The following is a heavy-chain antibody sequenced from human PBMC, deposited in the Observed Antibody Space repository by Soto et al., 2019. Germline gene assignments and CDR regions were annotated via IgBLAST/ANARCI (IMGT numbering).Heavy chain of an antibody. D-gene: IGHD2-2*01. CDR2: MNPNSGST. CDR3: ARAGLYCSSTRCYDDWFDP. CDR1: GYTFTSYD. Sequence: VASVKVSCKASGYTFTSYDINWLRQATGQGLEWMGWMNPNSGSTDYAQKFQGRVTMTRNTSISTAYMELSRLRSDDTAVYYCARAGLYCSSTRCYDDWFDPWGQGTLVTVSS. J-gene: IGHJ5*02. V-gene: IGHV1-8*01.